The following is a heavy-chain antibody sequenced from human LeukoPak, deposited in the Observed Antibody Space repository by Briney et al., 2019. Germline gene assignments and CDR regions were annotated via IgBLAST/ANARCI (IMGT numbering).Heavy chain of an antibody. V-gene: IGHV5-51*01. D-gene: IGHD6-19*01. CDR2: IDPGDSDT. Sequence: GESLKISCKCSGYSFTSYWIGWVRQMPGKGLEWMGIIDPGDSDTRYSPSFQGQVAISADKSISTAYLQWSSLKASDTAMYYCARPRYSSGWSDAFDIWGQGTMVTVSS. CDR1: GYSFTSYW. CDR3: ARPRYSSGWSDAFDI. J-gene: IGHJ3*02.